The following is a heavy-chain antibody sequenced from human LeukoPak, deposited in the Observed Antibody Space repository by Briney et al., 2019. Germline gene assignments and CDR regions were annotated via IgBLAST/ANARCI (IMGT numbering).Heavy chain of an antibody. D-gene: IGHD1-26*01. CDR2: ISYDGSNK. J-gene: IGHJ5*02. Sequence: GGSLRLSCAASGFTFSSYAMHWVRQAPGKGLEWVAVISYDGSNKYYADSVKGRFTISRDNSKNTLYLQMNSLRAEDTAVYYCARIVPSYLWGQGTLITVSS. V-gene: IGHV3-30-3*01. CDR3: ARIVPSYL. CDR1: GFTFSSYA.